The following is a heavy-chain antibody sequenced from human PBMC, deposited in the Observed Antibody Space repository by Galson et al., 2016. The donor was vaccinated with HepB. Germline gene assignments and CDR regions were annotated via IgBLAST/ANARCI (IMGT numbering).Heavy chain of an antibody. CDR1: GFTFSRHG. CDR3: ARGGDFWSGYYRKDFDY. Sequence: SLRLSCAASGFTFSRHGMRWFRQAPGKGLEWVAVIWHDGNNKYYADSVKGRFTISRDTSKNTLYLQMNSLRAEDTAVYFCARGGDFWSGYYRKDFDYWGQGTLVTVSS. V-gene: IGHV3-33*01. CDR2: IWHDGNNK. J-gene: IGHJ4*02. D-gene: IGHD3-3*01.